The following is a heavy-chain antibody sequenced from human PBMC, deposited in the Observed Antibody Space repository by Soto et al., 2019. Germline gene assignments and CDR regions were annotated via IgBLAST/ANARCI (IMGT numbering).Heavy chain of an antibody. J-gene: IGHJ5*02. V-gene: IGHV6-1*01. Sequence: WVRQSPSRGLEWLGRTYYRSKWYNDYAVSVKSRITINPDTSKNQFSLQLNSVTPEDTAVYYCAKGGGLYSPSWNRFDPWGQETLVTVPS. D-gene: IGHD6-13*01. CDR3: AKGGGLYSPSWNRFDP. CDR2: TYYRSKWYN.